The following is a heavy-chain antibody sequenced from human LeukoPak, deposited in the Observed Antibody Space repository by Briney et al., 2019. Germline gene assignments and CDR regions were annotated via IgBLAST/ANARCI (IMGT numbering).Heavy chain of an antibody. Sequence: GGSLRLSCAASGFTFSSYWMHWVRQAPGKGLVWVSRINSDGSSTSYADSVKGRFTISRDNAENTLYLQMNSLRAEDTAVYYCARAQSSGWYIYFDYWGQGTLVTVSS. CDR2: INSDGSST. CDR1: GFTFSSYW. D-gene: IGHD6-19*01. J-gene: IGHJ4*02. V-gene: IGHV3-74*01. CDR3: ARAQSSGWYIYFDY.